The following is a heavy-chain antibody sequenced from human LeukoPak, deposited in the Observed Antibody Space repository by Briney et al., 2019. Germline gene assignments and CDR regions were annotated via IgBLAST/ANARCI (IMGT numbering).Heavy chain of an antibody. CDR1: GFTFSSYA. CDR3: AKPSGNCVDY. CDR2: IRFDGSRT. V-gene: IGHV3-30*02. D-gene: IGHD1-26*01. J-gene: IGHJ4*02. Sequence: GGSLRLSCAASGFTFSSYAMHWVRQAPGKGLEWVAFIRFDGSRTDYADSVKGRFTISRDNSKNTLFLQLNSLRPDDTGVYFCAKPSGNCVDYWGQGTLVTVSS.